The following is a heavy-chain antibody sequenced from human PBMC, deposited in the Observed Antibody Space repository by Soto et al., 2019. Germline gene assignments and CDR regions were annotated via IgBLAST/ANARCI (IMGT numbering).Heavy chain of an antibody. D-gene: IGHD6-19*01. CDR1: GFTFSTYS. CDR3: ATFTRYSSSDV. CDR2: ISSGSSTI. J-gene: IGHJ6*02. V-gene: IGHV3-48*01. Sequence: GGSLRLSCAASGFTFSTYSMNWVRQAPGKGLEWVSYISSGSSTIYYADSVKGRFTISRDNAKNSLYLQMNSLRAEDTAVYYCATFTRYSSSDVWGQGTTVTVSS.